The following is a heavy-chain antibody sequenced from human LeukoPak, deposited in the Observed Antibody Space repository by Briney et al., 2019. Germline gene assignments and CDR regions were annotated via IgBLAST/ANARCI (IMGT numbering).Heavy chain of an antibody. J-gene: IGHJ4*02. CDR1: GGSISSTYYY. CDR3: ARRRIVATIDY. V-gene: IGHV4-39*01. Sequence: PSETLSLTCTVSGGSISSTYYYWAWIRQPPGKGLEWIGSILYIGTTFYNPSLKSRVTIAADTSQNQFSLKLRSVTATDTAVYYCARRRIVATIDYWGQGTLVTVSS. D-gene: IGHD5-12*01. CDR2: ILYIGTT.